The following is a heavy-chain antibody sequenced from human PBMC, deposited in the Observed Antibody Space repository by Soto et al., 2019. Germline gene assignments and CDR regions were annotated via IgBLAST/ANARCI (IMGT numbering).Heavy chain of an antibody. CDR1: GYTFTAYY. Sequence: QVQLVQSGAEVKGPGDSVRVSCEASGYTFTAYYIHWVRRAPGQGLEWMGWINPKFGDTTYAQDFQGRVSMTRDMSISTVYMELSRLTSDDTAIYYCARNMDYYYGRGSGNGQGVWGQGTTVTVFS. CDR3: ARNMDYYYGRGSGNGQGV. J-gene: IGHJ6*02. V-gene: IGHV1-2*02. D-gene: IGHD3-10*02. CDR2: INPKFGDT.